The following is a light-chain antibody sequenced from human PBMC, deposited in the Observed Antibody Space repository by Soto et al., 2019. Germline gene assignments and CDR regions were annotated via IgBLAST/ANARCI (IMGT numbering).Light chain of an antibody. CDR1: QSLANSF. Sequence: EFVLTQSPGTLSVSPGERATLSCRASQSLANSFIAWYQQKTGQAPRLLIYDKSSRASGIPDRLSGSGSGTDLTLTISRLETEDFAVFYCQQYGTSEIIFGQGTRLEIK. CDR2: DKS. J-gene: IGKJ5*01. V-gene: IGKV3-20*01. CDR3: QQYGTSEII.